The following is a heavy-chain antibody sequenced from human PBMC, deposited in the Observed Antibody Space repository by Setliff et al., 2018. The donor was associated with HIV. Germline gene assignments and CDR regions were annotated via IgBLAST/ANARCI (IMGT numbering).Heavy chain of an antibody. CDR2: INPNSGGT. D-gene: IGHD5-12*01. Sequence: ASVKVSCKASGYTFTGYYMHWVRQAPGQGLEWMGRINPNSGGTNYSQKFQGRVTITTDESTSTAYMELSSLRSEDTAVYYCARDRRDGLYYHGMDVWGQGTTVTVSS. V-gene: IGHV1-2*06. CDR3: ARDRRDGLYYHGMDV. J-gene: IGHJ6*02. CDR1: GYTFTGYY.